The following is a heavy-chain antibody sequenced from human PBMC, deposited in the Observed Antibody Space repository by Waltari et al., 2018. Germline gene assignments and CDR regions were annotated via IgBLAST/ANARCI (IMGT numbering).Heavy chain of an antibody. J-gene: IGHJ4*02. CDR3: ARVYYDILTGLGGYFDY. CDR1: GGSISSGSYY. D-gene: IGHD3-9*01. CDR2: IYTSGST. V-gene: IGHV4-61*02. Sequence: QVQLQESGPGLVKPSQTLSLTCTVSGGSISSGSYYWSWIRQPAGKGLEWLGRIYTSGSTNYNPSLKSRVTISVDTSKNQFSLKLSSVTAADTAVYYCARVYYDILTGLGGYFDYWGQGTLVTVSS.